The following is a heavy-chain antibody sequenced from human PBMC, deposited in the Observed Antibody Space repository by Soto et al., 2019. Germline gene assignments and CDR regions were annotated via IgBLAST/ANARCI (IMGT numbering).Heavy chain of an antibody. Sequence: SETLSLTCAVYGGSFSGYYWSWIRQPPGKGLEWIGEINHSGSTNYNPSLKSRVTISVDTSKNQFSLKLSSVTAADTAVYYCARGSGWYRQYYYGMDVWGQGTTVTVSS. CDR1: GGSFSGYY. J-gene: IGHJ6*02. V-gene: IGHV4-34*01. CDR3: ARGSGWYRQYYYGMDV. D-gene: IGHD6-19*01. CDR2: INHSGST.